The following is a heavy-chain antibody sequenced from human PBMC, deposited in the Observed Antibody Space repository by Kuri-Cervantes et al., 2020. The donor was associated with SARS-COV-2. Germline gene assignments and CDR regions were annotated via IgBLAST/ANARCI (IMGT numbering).Heavy chain of an antibody. Sequence: ASVKVSCKASGYTSTSYGIIWVRQAPGQGLEWMGWISGDNGDTNYAQKFQGRVTITKDTSTSTAYMELRSLRSDDTAVYFCASDYDSSAYLHSDAFDIWGQGTMVTVSS. D-gene: IGHD3-22*01. CDR1: GYTSTSYG. CDR3: ASDYDSSAYLHSDAFDI. J-gene: IGHJ3*02. V-gene: IGHV1-18*04. CDR2: ISGDNGDT.